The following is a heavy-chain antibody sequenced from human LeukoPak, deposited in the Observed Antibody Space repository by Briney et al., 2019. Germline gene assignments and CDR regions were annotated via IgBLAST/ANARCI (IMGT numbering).Heavy chain of an antibody. CDR3: ARCAYGSGSIFDY. Sequence: PSETLSLTCAVYGGSFSGYYWSWIRQPPGKGLEWIGEINHSGSTNYNPSLKSRVTISVDTSKNQFSLKLSSVTAADTAVYYCARCAYGSGSIFDYWGQGTLVTVSS. CDR2: INHSGST. V-gene: IGHV4-34*01. CDR1: GGSFSGYY. J-gene: IGHJ4*02. D-gene: IGHD3-10*01.